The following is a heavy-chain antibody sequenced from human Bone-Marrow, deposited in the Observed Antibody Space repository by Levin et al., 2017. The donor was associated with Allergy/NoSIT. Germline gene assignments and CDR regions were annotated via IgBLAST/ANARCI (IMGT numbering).Heavy chain of an antibody. J-gene: IGHJ4*02. D-gene: IGHD4-23*01. Sequence: SETLSLTCAVYGGSFSGYYWSWIRQPPGKGLEWIGEINHSGSTNYNPSLKSRVTISVDTSKNQFSLKLSSVTAADTAVYYCARGDGGDNFFDYWGQGTLVTVSS. CDR2: INHSGST. CDR3: ARGDGGDNFFDY. V-gene: IGHV4-34*01. CDR1: GGSFSGYY.